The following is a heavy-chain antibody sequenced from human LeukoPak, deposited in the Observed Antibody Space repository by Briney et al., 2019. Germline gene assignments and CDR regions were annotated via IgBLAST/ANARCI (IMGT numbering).Heavy chain of an antibody. V-gene: IGHV3-30*18. CDR1: GFTFSSHA. D-gene: IGHD1-1*01. CDR2: ISYDGSNK. CDR3: AKLRPMRENWDAFDI. Sequence: QSGGSLRLSCAASGFTFSSHAMHWVRKAPGKGLEWVAVISYDGSNKYYADSVKGRFTISRDNSKNTLYLQMNSLRAEDTAVYYCAKLRPMRENWDAFDIWGQGTMVTVSS. J-gene: IGHJ3*02.